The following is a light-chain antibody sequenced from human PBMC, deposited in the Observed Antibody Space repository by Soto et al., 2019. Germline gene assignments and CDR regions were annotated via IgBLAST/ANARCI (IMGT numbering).Light chain of an antibody. J-gene: IGKJ1*01. Sequence: EVVLTQSPATLSLSPGERATLSCRASQNVNTNLAWYQQKPGQAPRLLIHGASTRATGIPARFSGSGFGTEFILTTRFLQSGDFAVYYCHKYNSGLWTFGEGTKEEGK. V-gene: IGKV3-15*01. CDR1: QNVNTN. CDR3: HKYNSGLWT. CDR2: GAS.